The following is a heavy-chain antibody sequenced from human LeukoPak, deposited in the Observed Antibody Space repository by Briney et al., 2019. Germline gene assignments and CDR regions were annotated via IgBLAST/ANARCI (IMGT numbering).Heavy chain of an antibody. V-gene: IGHV3-73*01. Sequence: AGGSLRLSCAASGFTFSGPTMHWVRQASGKGLEWVGRIKSKANNYATAYAASVKGRFIISRDDSKNTAYLQMNSLKTEDTALYYCTANGDSDYWGQGTLVTVSS. D-gene: IGHD4-17*01. CDR2: IKSKANNYAT. CDR3: TANGDSDY. J-gene: IGHJ4*02. CDR1: GFTFSGPT.